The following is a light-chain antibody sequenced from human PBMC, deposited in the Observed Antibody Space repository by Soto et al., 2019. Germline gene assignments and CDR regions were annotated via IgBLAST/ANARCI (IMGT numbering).Light chain of an antibody. CDR1: NNGNKN. CDR3: QVWDSSSDHPGV. J-gene: IGLJ1*01. CDR2: YDS. V-gene: IGLV3-21*04. Sequence: SYELTQPPSVSVAPRKTARITCGGKNNGNKNVHWYQQKPGQAPVLVIYYDSDRPSGIPERFSGSNSGNTATLTISRVEAGDEADYYCQVWDSSSDHPGVFGTGTKVTVL.